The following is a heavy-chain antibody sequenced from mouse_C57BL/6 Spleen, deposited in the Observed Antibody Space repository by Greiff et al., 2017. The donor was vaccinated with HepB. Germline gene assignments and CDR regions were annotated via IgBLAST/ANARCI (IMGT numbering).Heavy chain of an antibody. Sequence: EVQVVESGGGLVKPGGSLKLSCAASGFTFSSYAMSWVRQTPEKRLEWVATISDGGSYTYYPDNVKGRFTISRDNAKNNLYLQMSHLKSEDTAMYYCARDRDGYDEGGFDYWGQGTTLTVSS. CDR3: ARDRDGYDEGGFDY. J-gene: IGHJ2*01. CDR2: ISDGGSYT. V-gene: IGHV5-4*01. D-gene: IGHD2-2*01. CDR1: GFTFSSYA.